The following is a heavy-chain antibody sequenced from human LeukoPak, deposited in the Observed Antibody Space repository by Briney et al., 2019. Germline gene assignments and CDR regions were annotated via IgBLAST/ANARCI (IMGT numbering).Heavy chain of an antibody. CDR1: GGSISSSNW. Sequence: PSETLSLTCAVSGGSISSSNWWSWVRQPPGKGLEWIGEIYHSGSTNYNPSLKSRVTISVDKSKNQFSLKPSSVTAADTAVYYCARRYDFWSPVAYWGQGTLVTVSS. J-gene: IGHJ4*02. V-gene: IGHV4-4*02. D-gene: IGHD3-3*01. CDR2: IYHSGST. CDR3: ARRYDFWSPVAY.